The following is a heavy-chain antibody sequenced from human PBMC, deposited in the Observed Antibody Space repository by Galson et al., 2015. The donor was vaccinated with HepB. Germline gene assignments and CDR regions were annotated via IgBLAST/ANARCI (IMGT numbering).Heavy chain of an antibody. Sequence: SVKVSCKASEYSFTGYYMHWVRQAPGQGLEWMGRINPNSGGTNYAQKFQGRVTMTRDTSISTAYMELSRLRSDDTAVYYCARDWSGGDSIAARNRFGPWGEGTLVSVPS. CDR1: EYSFTGYY. D-gene: IGHD6-6*01. V-gene: IGHV1-2*06. J-gene: IGHJ5*02. CDR2: INPNSGGT. CDR3: ARDWSGGDSIAARNRFGP.